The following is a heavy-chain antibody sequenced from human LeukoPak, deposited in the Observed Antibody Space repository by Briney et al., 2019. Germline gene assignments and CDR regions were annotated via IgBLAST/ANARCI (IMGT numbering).Heavy chain of an antibody. CDR1: GGSFSGYY. V-gene: IGHV4-34*01. CDR2: INHSGST. CDR3: ARGVGYCSGGSCYAHADYFDY. D-gene: IGHD2-15*01. J-gene: IGHJ4*02. Sequence: SETLSLTCAVYGGSFSGYYWSWIRQPPGKGLEWIGEINHSGSTNYNPSLKSRVTISVGTSKNQFSLELSSVTAADTAVYYCARGVGYCSGGSCYAHADYFDYWGQGTLVTVSS.